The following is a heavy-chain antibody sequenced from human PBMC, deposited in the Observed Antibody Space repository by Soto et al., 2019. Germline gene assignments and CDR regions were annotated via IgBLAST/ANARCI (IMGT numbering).Heavy chain of an antibody. J-gene: IGHJ6*02. V-gene: IGHV3-30*18. D-gene: IGHD6-6*01. CDR3: AKSTYSSSSDYYYYYGMDV. CDR2: ISYDGSNK. Sequence: QVQLVESGGGVVQPGRSLRLSCAASGFTFSSYGMHWVRQAPGKGLEWVAVISYDGSNKYYADSVKGRFTISRDNSKNTLYLQMNSLRAEDTAVYYCAKSTYSSSSDYYYYYGMDVWGQGTTVTVSS. CDR1: GFTFSSYG.